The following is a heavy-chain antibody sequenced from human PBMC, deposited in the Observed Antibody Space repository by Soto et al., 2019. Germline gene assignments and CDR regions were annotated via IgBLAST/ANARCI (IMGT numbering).Heavy chain of an antibody. CDR1: GYTFTSYG. D-gene: IGHD3-9*01. CDR2: ISAYNGNT. J-gene: IGHJ4*02. Sequence: QVQLVQSGAEVKKPGASVKVSCKASGYTFTSYGISWVRQAPGQGLEWMGWISAYNGNTNYAQKLQGRVTMTTDTSTSTAYMELRSLRSDDSAVYYCARDDNLYYDILTGYYREVYYFDYWGQGTLVTVSS. CDR3: ARDDNLYYDILTGYYREVYYFDY. V-gene: IGHV1-18*01.